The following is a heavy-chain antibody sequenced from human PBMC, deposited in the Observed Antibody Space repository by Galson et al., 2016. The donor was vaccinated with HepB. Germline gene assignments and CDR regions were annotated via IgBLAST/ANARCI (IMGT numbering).Heavy chain of an antibody. V-gene: IGHV1-18*01. D-gene: IGHD3-9*01. CDR1: GYTFTSYG. J-gene: IGHJ3*02. CDR3: ARDKAVSGFDWLLSQTIDAFDI. Sequence: SVKVSCKASGYTFTSYGISWVRQAPGQGLEWLGLISAYNGNTNYAQKLQGRVTMTTDTSTTTAYMELRSLRSDDTAVYYCARDKAVSGFDWLLSQTIDAFDIWGQGTMVTVSS. CDR2: ISAYNGNT.